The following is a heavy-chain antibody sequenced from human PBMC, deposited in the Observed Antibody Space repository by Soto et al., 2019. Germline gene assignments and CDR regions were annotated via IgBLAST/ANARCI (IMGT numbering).Heavy chain of an antibody. Sequence: QVQLVQSGAEVKKPGASVKVSCKASGYTFTSYGIIWVRQAPGQGLEWMGWISTYNGNTYYAQNLQGRVTMTTDTSTSTAYMELRSMRPDDTAVYYCARCGGYSSGWIFDYWGQGTLVTVSS. D-gene: IGHD6-19*01. J-gene: IGHJ4*02. CDR2: ISTYNGNT. V-gene: IGHV1-18*01. CDR3: ARCGGYSSGWIFDY. CDR1: GYTFTSYG.